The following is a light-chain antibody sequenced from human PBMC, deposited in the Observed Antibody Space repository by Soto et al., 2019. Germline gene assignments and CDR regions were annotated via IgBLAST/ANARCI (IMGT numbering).Light chain of an antibody. V-gene: IGLV2-14*01. Sequence: QSVLTQPASVSESPGQSITISCIGTSSDVGAYDHVSWYQQHPGKAPKVIISKVSNRPSGVSTRFSGSKSGNTASLTISGLQAEDEADYYCSSYTSSSTLVFGTGTKLTVL. CDR1: SSDVGAYDH. CDR2: KVS. J-gene: IGLJ1*01. CDR3: SSYTSSSTLV.